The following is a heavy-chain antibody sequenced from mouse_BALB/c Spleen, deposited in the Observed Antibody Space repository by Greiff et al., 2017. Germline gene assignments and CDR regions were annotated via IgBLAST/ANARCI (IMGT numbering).Heavy chain of an antibody. V-gene: IGHV1-7*01. CDR2: INPSTGYT. J-gene: IGHJ2*01. CDR1: GYTFTSYW. CDR3: ASYYDCDNY. D-gene: IGHD2-4*01. Sequence: QVQLQQSGAELAKPGASVKMSCKASGYTFTSYWMHWVKQRPGQGLEWIGYINPSTGYTEYNQKFKDKATLTADKSSSTAYMQLSSLTSEDSAVYYCASYYDCDNYWGQGTTLTVSS.